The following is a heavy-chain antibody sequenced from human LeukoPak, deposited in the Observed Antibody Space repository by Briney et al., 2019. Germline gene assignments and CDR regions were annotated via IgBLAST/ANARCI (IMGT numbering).Heavy chain of an antibody. V-gene: IGHV3-30*02. CDR2: IRYDGSNK. J-gene: IGHJ4*02. Sequence: GGSLRLSCAASGFTFSSYGMHRVRQAPGKGLEWVAFIRYDGSNKYYADSVKGRFTISRDNSKNTLYLQMNSLRAEDTAVYYCAKTGGLGYCSGGSCYLVDYWGQGTLVTVSS. D-gene: IGHD2-15*01. CDR1: GFTFSSYG. CDR3: AKTGGLGYCSGGSCYLVDY.